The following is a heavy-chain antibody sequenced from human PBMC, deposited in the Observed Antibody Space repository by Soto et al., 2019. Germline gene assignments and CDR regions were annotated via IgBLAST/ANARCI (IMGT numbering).Heavy chain of an antibody. D-gene: IGHD2-15*01. CDR3: ARGYCSGGSCRKNYMDV. V-gene: IGHV3-21*01. CDR2: ISSSSSYI. CDR1: GFTFSSYS. Sequence: EVQLVESGGGLVKPGGSLRLSCAASGFTFSSYSMNWVRQAPGKGLEWVSSISSSSSYIYYADSVKGRFTISRDNAKNSLYLQMNSRRAEDTAVYYCARGYCSGGSCRKNYMDVWGKGTTVTVSS. J-gene: IGHJ6*03.